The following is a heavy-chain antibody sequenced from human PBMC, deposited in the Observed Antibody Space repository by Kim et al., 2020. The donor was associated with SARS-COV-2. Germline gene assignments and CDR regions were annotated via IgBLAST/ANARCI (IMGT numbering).Heavy chain of an antibody. V-gene: IGHV1-2*02. CDR2: INPNSGGT. Sequence: ASVKVSCKASGYTFTGYYMHWVRQAPGQGLEWMGWINPNSGGTNYAQKFQGRVTMTRDTSISTAYMELSRLRSDDTAVYYCAREGGGRGYSYGRGGNAFDIWGQGTMVTVSS. CDR3: AREGGGRGYSYGRGGNAFDI. CDR1: GYTFTGYY. J-gene: IGHJ3*02. D-gene: IGHD5-18*01.